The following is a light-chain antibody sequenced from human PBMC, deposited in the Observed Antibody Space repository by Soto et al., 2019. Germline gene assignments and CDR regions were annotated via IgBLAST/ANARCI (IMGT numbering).Light chain of an antibody. CDR1: QSVLYSSNNKNY. J-gene: IGKJ4*01. Sequence: DIVMTQSPDSLAVSLGERATINCKSSQSVLYSSNNKNYLSWYQQKPGQPPKLLIYWASTRKSGVSDRFSGSGSGTDFTLTISSLQAEAVAVYYCQEYYSTPLTFGGGTKVEIK. CDR3: QEYYSTPLT. CDR2: WAS. V-gene: IGKV4-1*01.